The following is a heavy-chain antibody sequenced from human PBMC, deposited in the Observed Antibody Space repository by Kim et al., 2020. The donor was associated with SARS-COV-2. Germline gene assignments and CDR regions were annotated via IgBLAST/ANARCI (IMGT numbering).Heavy chain of an antibody. CDR2: IYYSGST. Sequence: SETLSLTCTVSGGSISSGGYYWSWIRQHPGKGLEWIGYIYYSGSTYYNPSLKSRVTISVDTSKNQFSLKLSSVTAADTAVYYCARVRSYSSGWNFRSPFDYWGQGTLVTVSS. V-gene: IGHV4-31*03. J-gene: IGHJ4*02. D-gene: IGHD6-19*01. CDR1: GGSISSGGYY. CDR3: ARVRSYSSGWNFRSPFDY.